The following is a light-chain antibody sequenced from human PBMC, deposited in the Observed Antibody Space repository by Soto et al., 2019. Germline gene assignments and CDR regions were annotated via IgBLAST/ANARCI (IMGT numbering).Light chain of an antibody. CDR2: DVS. CDR1: QSVSSY. J-gene: IGKJ2*01. Sequence: EMVLTQAPAPLSLSPGERETLSCRASQSVSSYIAWYQQKLGQTPRLLIYDVSNRATGISARFSGSGSGTDFTLTINSVQSEDFAVYYCQQYDNWPLYTFGQGTKVDIK. V-gene: IGKV3-11*01. CDR3: QQYDNWPLYT.